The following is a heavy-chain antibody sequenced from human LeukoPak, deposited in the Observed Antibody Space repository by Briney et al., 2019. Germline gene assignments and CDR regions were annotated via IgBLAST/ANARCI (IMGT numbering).Heavy chain of an antibody. D-gene: IGHD3-10*01. V-gene: IGHV4-4*07. Sequence: PSETLSLTCTVTGGSISIYYLSWIRQPAGKGLEWIGRIYTSGGTNYNPSLKRRVTMSVDTSTNHFSLKLNTLTAADTAVYYCARGGGGLWFGELSDYYYGMDVWGQGTTVTVSS. CDR3: ARGGGGLWFGELSDYYYGMDV. CDR1: GGSISIYY. J-gene: IGHJ6*02. CDR2: IYTSGGT.